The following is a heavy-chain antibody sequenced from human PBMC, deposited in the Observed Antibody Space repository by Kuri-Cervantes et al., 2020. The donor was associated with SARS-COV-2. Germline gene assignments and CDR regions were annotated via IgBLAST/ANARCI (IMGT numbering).Heavy chain of an antibody. Sequence: SETLSLTCTVSGGSISSGGYYWSWIRQHPGKGLEWIGYIYYSGSTYYNPSLKSRVTISVDTSKNQFSLKLSSVTAADTAVYYCARGAEGSPFDYWGQGTLVTVSS. D-gene: IGHD6-13*01. V-gene: IGHV4-31*03. CDR1: GGSISSGGYY. J-gene: IGHJ4*02. CDR3: ARGAEGSPFDY. CDR2: IYYSGST.